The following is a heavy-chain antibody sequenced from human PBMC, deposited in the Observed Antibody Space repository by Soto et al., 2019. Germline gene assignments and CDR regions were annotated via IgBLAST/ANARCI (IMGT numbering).Heavy chain of an antibody. D-gene: IGHD6-13*01. CDR3: AKVGYGSSSFGMDV. CDR2: ISGSGGST. CDR1: GFTFSSYA. V-gene: IGHV3-23*01. J-gene: IGHJ6*02. Sequence: EVQLLESGGGLVQPGGSLRLSCAASGFTFSSYAMSWVRQAPGKGLEWVSAISGSGGSTYYADSVKGRFTISRDNSKKTQYLQMNSLRAEDTAVYYCAKVGYGSSSFGMDVWGQGTTVTVSS.